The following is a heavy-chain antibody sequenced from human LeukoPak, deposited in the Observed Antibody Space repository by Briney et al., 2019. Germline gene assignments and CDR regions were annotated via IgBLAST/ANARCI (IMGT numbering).Heavy chain of an antibody. CDR1: GFTFSRFA. CDR3: AREGFDWLLYSYYHYSGMAV. D-gene: IGHD3-9*01. Sequence: GGSLRLSCAASGFTFSRFAMYWVRQAPGKGLEWVAVISYDGSNKYYADSVKGRFTISRDNSKNTLYLQMNSLRAEDTAVYYCAREGFDWLLYSYYHYSGMAVWGQGTTVTVSS. V-gene: IGHV3-30-3*01. J-gene: IGHJ6*02. CDR2: ISYDGSNK.